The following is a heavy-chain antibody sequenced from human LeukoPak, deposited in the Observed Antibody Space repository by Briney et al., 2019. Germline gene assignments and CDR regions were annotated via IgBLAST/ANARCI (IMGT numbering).Heavy chain of an antibody. Sequence: GGSLRLSCAASGFTFSSYWMSWVRQAPGKGLEWVANIKQDGSEKYYVDSVKGRFTISRDNAKNSLYLQMNSLRAEDTAVYYCARGLEWLTRRHTWFDPWGQGTLVTVSS. J-gene: IGHJ5*02. CDR3: ARGLEWLTRRHTWFDP. V-gene: IGHV3-7*03. CDR2: IKQDGSEK. CDR1: GFTFSSYW. D-gene: IGHD3-3*01.